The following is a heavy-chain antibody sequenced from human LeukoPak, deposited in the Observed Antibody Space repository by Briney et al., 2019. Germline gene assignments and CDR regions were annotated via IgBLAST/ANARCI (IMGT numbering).Heavy chain of an antibody. V-gene: IGHV3-15*01. CDR2: IKSKTDGGTT. CDR3: TTDGFGSGYDGDY. CDR1: VFTFSNAW. Sequence: PGGSLRLSCAASVFTFSNAWMSCVRQAPGKGREWVGRIKSKTDGGTTDYAAPVKGRFTISRDDSKNTLYLQMNSLKTEDTAVYYCTTDGFGSGYDGDYWGQGTLVTVSS. D-gene: IGHD5-12*01. J-gene: IGHJ4*02.